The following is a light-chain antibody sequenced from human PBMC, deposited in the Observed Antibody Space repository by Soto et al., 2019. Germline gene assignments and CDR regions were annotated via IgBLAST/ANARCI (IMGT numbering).Light chain of an antibody. V-gene: IGLV1-44*01. Sequence: QSVLTHPPSASETPGQTVSISCSGSNSNIASNTVNWYQLLPGTAPKLLIYYNNQQPSGVPDRFSASKSGTSASLAISGLQSEDGRDFYCAAWDDTLKRSVFGTGTKVTVL. CDR1: NSNIASNT. CDR2: YNN. J-gene: IGLJ1*01. CDR3: AAWDDTLKRSV.